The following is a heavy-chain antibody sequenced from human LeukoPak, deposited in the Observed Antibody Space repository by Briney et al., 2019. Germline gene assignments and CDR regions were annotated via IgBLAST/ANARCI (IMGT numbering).Heavy chain of an antibody. J-gene: IGHJ4*02. D-gene: IGHD6-13*01. Sequence: GGSLRLSCAASGFTFSSYAMSWVRQAPGKGLEWVSAISGSGGSTYYADSVKGRFTISRDDSKNTLYLQMNSLRAEDTAVYYCAKGFLPTSSSSNYVSFDFWGQGTLVTVSS. CDR2: ISGSGGST. CDR1: GFTFSSYA. CDR3: AKGFLPTSSSSNYVSFDF. V-gene: IGHV3-23*01.